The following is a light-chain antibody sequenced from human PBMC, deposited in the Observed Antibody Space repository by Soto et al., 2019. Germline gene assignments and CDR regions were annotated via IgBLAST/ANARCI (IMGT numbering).Light chain of an antibody. CDR1: SSNIGAGYD. J-gene: IGLJ1*01. Sequence: QSVLTQPPSVSGAPGQRVTISCTGSSSNIGAGYDVHWYQQLPGTAPKLLIYGNXXRPXXXXXRFXGSKSGTSASLAITGLQAEDEADYYCQSYDSSLSGRYVFGTGTKLTVL. CDR3: QSYDSSLSGRYV. CDR2: GNX. V-gene: IGLV1-40*01.